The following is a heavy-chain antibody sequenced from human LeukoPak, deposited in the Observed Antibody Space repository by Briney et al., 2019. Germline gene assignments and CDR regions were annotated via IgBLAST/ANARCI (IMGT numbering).Heavy chain of an antibody. CDR3: AGRRSCTSCYVTFDY. Sequence: SETLSLTCAVYGGSFSGYYWSWIRQPPGKGLEWIGEFNHSGGTNYNPSLKSRVTISVDTSKNQFSLKLSSVTAADTAVYYCAGRRSCTSCYVTFDYWGQGTLVTVSS. J-gene: IGHJ4*02. CDR2: FNHSGGT. D-gene: IGHD2-2*01. CDR1: GGSFSGYY. V-gene: IGHV4-34*01.